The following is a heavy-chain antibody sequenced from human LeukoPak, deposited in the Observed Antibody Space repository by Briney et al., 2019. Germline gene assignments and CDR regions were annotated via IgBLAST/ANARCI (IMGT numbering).Heavy chain of an antibody. CDR1: GFTFSSYG. V-gene: IGHV3-30*18. D-gene: IGHD2-15*01. CDR3: AKDLCSGGSCYPSSGFDY. Sequence: GGSPRLSCAASGFTFSSYGMHWVRQAPGKGLEWVAVISYDGSNKYYADSVKGRFTISRDNPKNTLYLQMNSLRAEDTAVYYCAKDLCSGGSCYPSSGFDYWGQGTLVTVSS. J-gene: IGHJ4*02. CDR2: ISYDGSNK.